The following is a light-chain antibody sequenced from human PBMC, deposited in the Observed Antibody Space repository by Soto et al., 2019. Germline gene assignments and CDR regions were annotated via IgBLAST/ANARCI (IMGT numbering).Light chain of an antibody. J-gene: IGKJ1*01. CDR2: KAS. CDR1: QSISTW. V-gene: IGKV1-5*03. CDR3: QQYNSYSGT. Sequence: DIQMTQSPSTLSASVGDRVIITCRASQSISTWLAWYQQKPGKAPKLLIYKASNLESEVPSRFSCSGSATEFTLTISSLQPDDSATYYFQQYNSYSGTFGQGTKVEIK.